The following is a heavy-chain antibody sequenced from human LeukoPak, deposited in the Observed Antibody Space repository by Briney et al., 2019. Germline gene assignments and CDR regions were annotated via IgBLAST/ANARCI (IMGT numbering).Heavy chain of an antibody. V-gene: IGHV3-7*01. CDR3: ARRNLFDY. CDR2: IKYDGSGK. J-gene: IGHJ4*02. D-gene: IGHD1-14*01. Sequence: PGGSLRFSCVASGFTFRDYWMTWVRQAPGKGLECVANIKYDGSGKYYVDSVKGRFTISRDNAKNSVYLQMNSLRVEDTAVYYCARRNLFDYWGQGTVVTVSS. CDR1: GFTFRDYW.